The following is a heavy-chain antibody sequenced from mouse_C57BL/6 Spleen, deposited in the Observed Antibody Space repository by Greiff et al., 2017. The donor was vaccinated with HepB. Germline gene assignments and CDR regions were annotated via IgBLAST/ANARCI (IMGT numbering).Heavy chain of an antibody. CDR1: GFTFSSYT. D-gene: IGHD2-4*01. Sequence: EVQLVESGGGLVKPGGSLKLSCAASGFTFSSYTMSWVRQTPEKRLEWVATISGGGGNTYYPDSVKGRFTISRDNAKNTLYLQMSSLRSEDTALYYCARLDYDGYYAMDYWGQGTSVTVSS. CDR2: ISGGGGNT. V-gene: IGHV5-9*01. J-gene: IGHJ4*01. CDR3: ARLDYDGYYAMDY.